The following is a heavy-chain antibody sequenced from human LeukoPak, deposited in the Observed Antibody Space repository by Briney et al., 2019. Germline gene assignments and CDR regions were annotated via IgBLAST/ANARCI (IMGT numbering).Heavy chain of an antibody. CDR1: GGSFSGYY. Sequence: PSETLSLTCAVYGGSFSGYYWSWIRQPPGKGLEWIGGINHSGSTNYNPSLKSRVAISVDTSKNQFSLKLSSVTAADTAVYYCASPPMDYYDSSGYSLSDFWGQGTLVTISS. J-gene: IGHJ4*02. CDR3: ASPPMDYYDSSGYSLSDF. V-gene: IGHV4-34*01. D-gene: IGHD3-22*01. CDR2: INHSGST.